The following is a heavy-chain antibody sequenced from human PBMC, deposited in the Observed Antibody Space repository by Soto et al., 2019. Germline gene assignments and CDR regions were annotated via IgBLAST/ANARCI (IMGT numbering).Heavy chain of an antibody. CDR3: ARLGGYVSVGYYYLWDS. V-gene: IGHV4-39*01. CDR2: INHSGST. Sequence: PSETLSLTCRVSDGSMNSDSSYWGWIRQPPGKGLEWIGVINHSGSTYHNLSLKGRVTMSVGASRNQFSLKLTSMTAADTAVYYCARLGGYVSVGYYYLWDSWGQGTLVTVSS. J-gene: IGHJ4*02. CDR1: DGSMNSDSSY. D-gene: IGHD3-22*01.